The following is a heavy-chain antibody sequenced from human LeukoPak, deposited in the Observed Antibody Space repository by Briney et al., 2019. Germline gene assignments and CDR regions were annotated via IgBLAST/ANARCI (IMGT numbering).Heavy chain of an antibody. V-gene: IGHV4-59*05. CDR1: GGSISSDY. CDR2: IYYSGST. CDR3: ARNRYYYGSGSYGVPNWFDP. J-gene: IGHJ5*02. D-gene: IGHD3-10*01. Sequence: PSETLSLTCTVSGGSISSDYWSWIRQPPGKGLEWIGSIYYSGSTYYNPSLKSRVTISVDTSKNQFSLKLSSVTAADTAVYYCARNRYYYGSGSYGVPNWFDPWGQGTLVTVSS.